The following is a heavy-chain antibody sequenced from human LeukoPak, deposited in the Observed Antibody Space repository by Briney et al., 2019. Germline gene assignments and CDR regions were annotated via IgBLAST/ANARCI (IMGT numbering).Heavy chain of an antibody. V-gene: IGHV3-74*03. D-gene: IGHD1-1*01. Sequence: GGSLRLSCAASGFTFSTYWMHWVRQAPGKGLLWVSRINGDGTSTKYADSVKGRFTISRDNAKESLYLQMSSLRDEDTAVYYCARDRGVTTRPRGYFDYWGQGALVTVSS. J-gene: IGHJ4*02. CDR3: ARDRGVTTRPRGYFDY. CDR1: GFTFSTYW. CDR2: INGDGTST.